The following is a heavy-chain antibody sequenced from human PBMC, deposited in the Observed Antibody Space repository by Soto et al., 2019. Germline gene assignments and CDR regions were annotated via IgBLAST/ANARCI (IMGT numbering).Heavy chain of an antibody. D-gene: IGHD3-3*01. CDR3: VKVYSDFWSGYPYYFDY. CDR1: GFTFSSCA. Sequence: EVQLLESGGGLVQTGGSLRLSCAASGFTFSSCAMNWVRQAPGKGLEWVSSIRGSGGSTYYADSVMGRFTISRDNSKNTLHLQMNSLRAEDTAVYYCVKVYSDFWSGYPYYFDYWGQGTLVTVSS. J-gene: IGHJ4*02. CDR2: IRGSGGST. V-gene: IGHV3-23*01.